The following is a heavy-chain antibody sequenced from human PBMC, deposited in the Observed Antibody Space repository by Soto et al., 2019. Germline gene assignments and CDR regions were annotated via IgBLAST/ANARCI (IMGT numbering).Heavy chain of an antibody. D-gene: IGHD4-17*01. V-gene: IGHV4-59*01. CDR1: GGSISSYY. CDR2: IYYSGST. Sequence: SETLSLTCTVSGGSISSYYWSWIRQPPGKVLEWIGYIYYSGSTNYNPSLKSRVTISVDTSKNQFSLKLSSVTAADTAVYYCAREPDYARWAYGMDVWGQGTTVPVSS. J-gene: IGHJ6*02. CDR3: AREPDYARWAYGMDV.